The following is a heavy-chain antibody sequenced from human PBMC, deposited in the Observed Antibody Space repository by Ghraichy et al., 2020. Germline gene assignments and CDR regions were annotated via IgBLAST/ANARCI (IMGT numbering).Heavy chain of an antibody. Sequence: SVKVSCKASGFTFTSSAVQWVRQARGQRLEWIGWIVVGSGNTNYAQKFQERVTITRDMSTSTAYMELSSLRSEDTAVYYCAADPWYTVTKENWFDPWGQGTLVTVSS. CDR2: IVVGSGNT. CDR1: GFTFTSSA. D-gene: IGHD4-17*01. CDR3: AADPWYTVTKENWFDP. J-gene: IGHJ5*02. V-gene: IGHV1-58*01.